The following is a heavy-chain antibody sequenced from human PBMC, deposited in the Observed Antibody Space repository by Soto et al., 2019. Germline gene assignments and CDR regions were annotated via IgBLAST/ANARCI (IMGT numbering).Heavy chain of an antibody. CDR1: GFTFSNVW. V-gene: IGHV3-15*07. D-gene: IGHD6-19*01. Sequence: EVQLVEPGGGLEKPGGSLRPSCAAPGFTFSNVWMNWVRRAPGRGLEWVGRIKSKTDGGTTDYAAPVKGRFTISRDDSKNTLYLQMKSLKTEDTAVYYCTPLALKYSSGWYEFSDWGQGTLVTVSS. CDR3: TPLALKYSSGWYEFSD. CDR2: IKSKTDGGTT. J-gene: IGHJ4*02.